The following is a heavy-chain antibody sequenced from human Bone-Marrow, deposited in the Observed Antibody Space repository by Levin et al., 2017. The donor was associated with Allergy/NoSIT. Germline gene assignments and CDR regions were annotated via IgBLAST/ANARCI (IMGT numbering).Heavy chain of an antibody. Sequence: GESLKISCAASGFTFSSYGMHWVRQAPGKGLEWVAVISYDGSNKYYADSVKGRFTISRDNSKNTLYLQMNSLRAEDTAVYYCAKDRTATTNNDAFDIWGQGTMVTVSS. CDR3: AKDRTATTNNDAFDI. J-gene: IGHJ3*02. D-gene: IGHD5-12*01. V-gene: IGHV3-30*18. CDR2: ISYDGSNK. CDR1: GFTFSSYG.